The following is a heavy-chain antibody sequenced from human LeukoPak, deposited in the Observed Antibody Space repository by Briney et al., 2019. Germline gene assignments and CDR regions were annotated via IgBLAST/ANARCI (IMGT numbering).Heavy chain of an antibody. CDR3: STGARRGWVPSPPLDW. CDR2: IKSRPDGATA. V-gene: IGHV3-15*01. CDR1: GPSFSHAW. D-gene: IGHD3-10*01. J-gene: IGHJ4*02. Sequence: PGGSLRLSCRDSGPSFSHAWLTWVRQAPGKGLEWVGRIKSRPDGATADYAAPVRGRFTISRDDSISTMYLQMNSLNIEDTAVYYYSTGARRGWVPSPPLDWWGQGTLVIVSS.